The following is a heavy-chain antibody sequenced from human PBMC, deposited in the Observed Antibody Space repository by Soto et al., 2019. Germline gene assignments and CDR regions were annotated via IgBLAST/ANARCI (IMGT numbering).Heavy chain of an antibody. D-gene: IGHD1-26*01. V-gene: IGHV4-31*03. CDR2: IYYSGST. Sequence: SETLSLTCTVSVGSISRGGYYWSWIRQHPGKGLEWIGYIYYSGSTYYNPSLKSRVTISVDTSKNQFSLKLSSVTAADTAVYYCARGGTWEQPFDPWGQGTLGTV. CDR3: ARGGTWEQPFDP. CDR1: VGSISRGGYY. J-gene: IGHJ5*02.